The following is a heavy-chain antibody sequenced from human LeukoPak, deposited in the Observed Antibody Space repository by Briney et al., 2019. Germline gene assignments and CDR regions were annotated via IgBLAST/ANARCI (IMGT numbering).Heavy chain of an antibody. V-gene: IGHV3-7*01. D-gene: IGHD5-12*01. CDR2: IEQDGSEK. CDR3: ATSPWLFDY. Sequence: GGSLRLSCAASGFNFSNYWMSWVRQTPRKGLEWVANIEQDGSEKNYVDSVKGRFTISRDNARNSLYLQMNSLRVDDTAVYYCATSPWLFDYWGQGTRVTVSS. CDR1: GFNFSNYW. J-gene: IGHJ4*02.